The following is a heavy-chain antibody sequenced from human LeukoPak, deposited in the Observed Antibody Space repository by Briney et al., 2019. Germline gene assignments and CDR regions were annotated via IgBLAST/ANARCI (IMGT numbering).Heavy chain of an antibody. CDR1: GYTFTRYY. Sequence: ASVKVSCKASGYTFTRYYMHWVRQAPGQGLEWMGWISAYNGNTKYAQKLQGRVTMTTDTSTNTAYMELRSPRSDDTAVYYCARDTEWELNPDYSDYWGQGTLVTVSS. V-gene: IGHV1-18*04. CDR3: ARDTEWELNPDYSDY. CDR2: ISAYNGNT. D-gene: IGHD1-26*01. J-gene: IGHJ4*02.